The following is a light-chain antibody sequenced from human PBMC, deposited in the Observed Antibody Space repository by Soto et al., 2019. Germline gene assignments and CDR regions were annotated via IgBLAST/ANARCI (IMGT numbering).Light chain of an antibody. Sequence: QSALTQPRSVSGSPGQSVTISCTGTSSDVGSYNFVSWYQHHPGKAPKLMIYDVNERPSGVPDRFSGSKSGNTASLTISGLQAEDEADYYFCSYAGSYTHVFGTGTKLTVL. CDR1: SSDVGSYNF. J-gene: IGLJ1*01. CDR2: DVN. V-gene: IGLV2-11*01. CDR3: CSYAGSYTHV.